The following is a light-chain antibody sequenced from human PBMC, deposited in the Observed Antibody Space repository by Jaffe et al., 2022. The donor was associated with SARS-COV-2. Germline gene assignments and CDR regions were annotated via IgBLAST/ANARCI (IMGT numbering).Light chain of an antibody. Sequence: DIQMTQSPSPLSASVGDRVTITCRASQTISNYLNWYQQKVGKAPNLLISGATSLRSGVPSRFSGSGSGADFTLTINNLQPEDFATYYCQQSYISPYTFGQGTKLEIK. CDR3: QQSYISPYT. J-gene: IGKJ2*01. CDR2: GAT. CDR1: QTISNY. V-gene: IGKV1-39*01.